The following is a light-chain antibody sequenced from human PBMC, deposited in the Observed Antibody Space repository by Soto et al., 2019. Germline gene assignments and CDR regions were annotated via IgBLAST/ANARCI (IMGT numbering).Light chain of an antibody. J-gene: IGLJ1*01. V-gene: IGLV2-14*01. CDR2: EVS. Sequence: QSALTQPASVSGSPGQSITISCTGTSSDVGGYNYVSWYQQHPGKAPKLMIYEVSNRPSGVSNRFSGSKSGNTASLTISGLQAEDVADYYCYSYTSSSTLVFGTGTKVTVL. CDR1: SSDVGGYNY. CDR3: YSYTSSSTLV.